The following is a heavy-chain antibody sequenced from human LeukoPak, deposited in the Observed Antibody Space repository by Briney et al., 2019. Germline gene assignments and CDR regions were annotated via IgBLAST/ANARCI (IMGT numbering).Heavy chain of an antibody. D-gene: IGHD3-10*01. CDR1: GYTLGGYY. Sequence: ASVKVSCKASGYTLGGYYMHWVRQAPGQGLEWMGWINPNTGGTNYAQKFQGRVTMTRDTSISTAYMELNSLRSDDTAVYYCARDIWPSRAGADDYWGQGTVVTVSS. CDR2: INPNTGGT. J-gene: IGHJ4*02. V-gene: IGHV1-2*02. CDR3: ARDIWPSRAGADDY.